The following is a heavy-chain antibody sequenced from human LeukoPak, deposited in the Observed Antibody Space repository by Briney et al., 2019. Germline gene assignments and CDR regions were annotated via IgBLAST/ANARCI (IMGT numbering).Heavy chain of an antibody. Sequence: GGSLRLSCAASGFTFSSYWTHWVRQVPGKGLVWVSRINTDGNNRNYADSVKGRFSISRDNAKNTLYLQMNSLRAEDTAVYYCVREYCTGGSCYLADGFDIWGQGTMVTVSS. CDR2: INTDGNNR. CDR1: GFTFSSYW. CDR3: VREYCTGGSCYLADGFDI. V-gene: IGHV3-74*01. D-gene: IGHD2-15*01. J-gene: IGHJ3*02.